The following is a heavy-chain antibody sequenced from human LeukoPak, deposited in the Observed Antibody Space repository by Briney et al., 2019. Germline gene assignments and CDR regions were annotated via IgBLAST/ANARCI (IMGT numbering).Heavy chain of an antibody. Sequence: PSETLSLTCTVSGSSIRTYTHWGWIRQPPGKGLEWIGSIHHTGKTYYNPSLESRVTISVDTPKNQFSLKLSSVSAADTAFYFCLNSGSNYEAVSWGQGTLVTVSS. CDR3: LNSGSNYEAVS. D-gene: IGHD5-18*01. V-gene: IGHV4-38-2*02. CDR1: GSSIRTYTH. J-gene: IGHJ5*02. CDR2: IHHTGKT.